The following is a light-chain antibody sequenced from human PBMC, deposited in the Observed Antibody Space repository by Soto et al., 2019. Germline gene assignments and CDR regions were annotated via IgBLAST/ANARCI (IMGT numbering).Light chain of an antibody. CDR1: SSDVGGYNF. CDR3: SSYARGDSVL. J-gene: IGLJ2*01. Sequence: QSALTQPPSASGSPGQSVTISCTGTSSDVGGYNFVSWYQHHPGKAPKVILYEVTKRPSGVPDRFSGSKSGNTASLTVSGLQADDEADYYCSSYARGDSVLFGGGTKVPS. V-gene: IGLV2-8*01. CDR2: EVT.